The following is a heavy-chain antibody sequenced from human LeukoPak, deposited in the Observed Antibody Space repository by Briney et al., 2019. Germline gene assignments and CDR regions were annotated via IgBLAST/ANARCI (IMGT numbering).Heavy chain of an antibody. CDR3: ARGTSKGLCY. J-gene: IGHJ4*02. D-gene: IGHD2-21*01. Sequence: SETLSLTCAVYGGSFSGYYWSWIRQPPGKGLEWIGEINHSGSTNYNPSLKSRVTISVDTSKNQFSLKLSSVTAADTAVYYCARGTSKGLCYWGQGTLVTVSS. V-gene: IGHV4-34*01. CDR1: GGSFSGYY. CDR2: INHSGST.